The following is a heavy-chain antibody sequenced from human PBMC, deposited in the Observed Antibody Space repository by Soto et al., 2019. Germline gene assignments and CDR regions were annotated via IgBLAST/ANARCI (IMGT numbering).Heavy chain of an antibody. CDR2: IYYSGST. Sequence: QVQLQESGPGLVKPSQTLSLTCTVSGGSISSGDYYWSWIRQPPGKGLEWIGYIYYSGSTYYNPSLKSRVTISVDPSKTQSSLKLSSVTAADTAVYYCAKEGTIQYFYGMDVWGQGTTVTVSS. V-gene: IGHV4-30-4*01. CDR1: GGSISSGDYY. J-gene: IGHJ6*02. CDR3: AKEGTIQYFYGMDV. D-gene: IGHD3-9*01.